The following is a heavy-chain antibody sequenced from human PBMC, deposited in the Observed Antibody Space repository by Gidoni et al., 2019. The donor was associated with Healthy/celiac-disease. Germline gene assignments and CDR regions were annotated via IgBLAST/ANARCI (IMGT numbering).Heavy chain of an antibody. D-gene: IGHD3-9*01. CDR1: GYPFPSYY. CDR3: ARDHDILTGYRIDY. CDR2: INPSGGST. J-gene: IGHJ4*02. V-gene: IGHV1-46*01. Sequence: QVQLVQSGAEVKKPGASVKVSCKASGYPFPSYYMHWVRKDPGQGLEWMGIINPSGGSTSYAQKFQGRVTMTRDTATSTVYMELSSLRSEDTAVYYCARDHDILTGYRIDYWGQGTLVTVSS.